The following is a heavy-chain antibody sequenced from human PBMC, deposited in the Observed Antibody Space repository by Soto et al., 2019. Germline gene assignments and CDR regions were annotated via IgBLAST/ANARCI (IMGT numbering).Heavy chain of an antibody. D-gene: IGHD2-2*01. CDR2: ISVYSGDT. J-gene: IGHJ6*02. CDR3: ASTQGSGYCSSASCRTDMDV. Sequence: ASVKVSCKASGYTFSSYGVTWVRQAPGQGLEWMGWISVYSGDTNYAQNLQGRVTMTTDTSTKTSYMDLRSLTFDDTAVYYCASTQGSGYCSSASCRTDMDVWGQGTTVTVSS. V-gene: IGHV1-18*01. CDR1: GYTFSSYG.